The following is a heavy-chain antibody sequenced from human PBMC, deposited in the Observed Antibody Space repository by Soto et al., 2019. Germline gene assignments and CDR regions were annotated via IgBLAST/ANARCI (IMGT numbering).Heavy chain of an antibody. Sequence: ASVKVSCKASGGTFSSYAISWVRQAPGQGLEWMGGIIPIFGTANYAQKFQGRVTITADKSTSTAYMELSSLRSEDTAVYYCARVAPDIVVVPAAIGGAFDIWGQGTMVTVSS. J-gene: IGHJ3*02. V-gene: IGHV1-69*06. D-gene: IGHD2-2*01. CDR1: GGTFSSYA. CDR2: IIPIFGTA. CDR3: ARVAPDIVVVPAAIGGAFDI.